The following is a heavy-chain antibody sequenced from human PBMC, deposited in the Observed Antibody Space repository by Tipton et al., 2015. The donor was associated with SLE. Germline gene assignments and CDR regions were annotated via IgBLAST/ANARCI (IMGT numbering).Heavy chain of an antibody. D-gene: IGHD3-9*01. J-gene: IGHJ4*02. Sequence: SLRLSCAASGFTVSSNYMSWVRQAPGKGLEWVSVIYSGGSTYYADSVKGRFTISRDNSKNTLYLQMNSLRAEDTAVYYCAKGSDILTGYYDYWGQGTLVTVSS. V-gene: IGHV3-66*02. CDR2: IYSGGST. CDR3: AKGSDILTGYYDY. CDR1: GFTVSSNY.